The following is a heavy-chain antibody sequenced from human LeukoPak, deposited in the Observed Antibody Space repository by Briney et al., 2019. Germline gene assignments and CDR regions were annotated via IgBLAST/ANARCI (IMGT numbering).Heavy chain of an antibody. CDR1: GGSISSYY. D-gene: IGHD6-13*01. Sequence: PSETLSLTCTVSGGSISSYYWSWIRQPPGKGLEWIGYIYYSGSTNYNPSLKSRVTISVDTSKNQFSLKLSSVTAADTAMYYCARLSAAAVDYWGQGTLVTVSS. V-gene: IGHV4-59*01. CDR3: ARLSAAAVDY. CDR2: IYYSGST. J-gene: IGHJ4*02.